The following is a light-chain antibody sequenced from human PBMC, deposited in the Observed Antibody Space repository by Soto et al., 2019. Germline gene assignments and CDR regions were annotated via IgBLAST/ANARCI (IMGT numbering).Light chain of an antibody. V-gene: IGLV2-14*01. Sequence: QSALTQPASVSGSPGQAITISCTGTSSDVGGYNYVSWDQQHPGKAPKLMIYEVSNRPAGVSNRVSGSKSGNTASLTISGLQAEDEADYYCSSYTSSSTRVFGTGTKVTVL. CDR3: SSYTSSSTRV. CDR1: SSDVGGYNY. J-gene: IGLJ1*01. CDR2: EVS.